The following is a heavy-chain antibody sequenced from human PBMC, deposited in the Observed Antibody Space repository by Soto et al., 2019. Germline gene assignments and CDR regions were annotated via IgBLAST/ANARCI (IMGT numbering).Heavy chain of an antibody. J-gene: IGHJ6*02. CDR1: GGSISSGVYY. V-gene: IGHV4-31*03. CDR2: IYYSGST. Sequence: SETLSLTCTVSGGSISSGVYYWSWIRQHPGEGLEWIGYIYYSGSTYYNPSLKSRVTISVDTSKNQFSLKLSSVTAADTAVYYCALIDGYYYYGMDVWGQGTTVTVSS. CDR3: ALIDGYYYYGMDV. D-gene: IGHD2-15*01.